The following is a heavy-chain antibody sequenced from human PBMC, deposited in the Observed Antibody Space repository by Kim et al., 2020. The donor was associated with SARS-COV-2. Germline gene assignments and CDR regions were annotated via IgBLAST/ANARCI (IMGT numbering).Heavy chain of an antibody. CDR1: GYTFISYG. CDR2: ISAYNGNT. CDR3: ARVSGSYYPPHSYGSGSYFDY. V-gene: IGHV1-18*01. D-gene: IGHD3-10*01. Sequence: ASVKVSCKASGYTFISYGISWVRQAPGQGLEWMGWISAYNGNTNYAQKLQGRVTMITDTSTRTAYMELRSLRSDDTAVYYCARVSGSYYPPHSYGSGSYFDYWGQGTLVTVSS. J-gene: IGHJ4*02.